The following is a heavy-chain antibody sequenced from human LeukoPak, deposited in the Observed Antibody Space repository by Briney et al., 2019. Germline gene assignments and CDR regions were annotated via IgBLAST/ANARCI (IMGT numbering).Heavy chain of an antibody. V-gene: IGHV3-21*01. D-gene: IGHD3-9*01. CDR2: ISSSGTYI. CDR3: ARVIRGYGIFDA. CDR1: GFTFSSYE. J-gene: IGHJ4*02. Sequence: GGYLRLSCAASGFTFSSYEMNWVRQAQGKGLEWVSSISSSGTYIYYEYSIKVTFTISRDTAKNYFYLHMNSSKAAATAVYYCARVIRGYGIFDAWGQGTLVTVSS.